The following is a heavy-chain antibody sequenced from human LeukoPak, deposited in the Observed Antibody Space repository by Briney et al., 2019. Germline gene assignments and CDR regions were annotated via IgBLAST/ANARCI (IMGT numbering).Heavy chain of an antibody. CDR2: ISSSSSTI. Sequence: PGGSLRLSCAASGFTFSDYYMSWIRQAPGKGLEWVSYISSSSSTIYYADSVKGRFTISRDNAKNSLYLQMNGLRAEDTAVYYCARDQVTIFGVVIHNYFDYWGQGTLVTVSS. D-gene: IGHD3-3*01. CDR3: ARDQVTIFGVVIHNYFDY. CDR1: GFTFSDYY. V-gene: IGHV3-11*04. J-gene: IGHJ4*02.